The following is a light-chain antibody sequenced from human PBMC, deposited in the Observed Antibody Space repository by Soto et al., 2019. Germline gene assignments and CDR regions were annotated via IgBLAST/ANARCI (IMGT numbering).Light chain of an antibody. J-gene: IGLJ1*01. Sequence: QSALTQPPSASGSPGQSVTISCTGTSSDVGGYNYVSWYQHHPGKAPKLMIYEVNKRPSGVPDRFSGSKSGNTASLTVSGLPAEDEADYYCSSFAGSNNFGYVFGTGTKVTVL. V-gene: IGLV2-8*01. CDR2: EVN. CDR3: SSFAGSNNFGYV. CDR1: SSDVGGYNY.